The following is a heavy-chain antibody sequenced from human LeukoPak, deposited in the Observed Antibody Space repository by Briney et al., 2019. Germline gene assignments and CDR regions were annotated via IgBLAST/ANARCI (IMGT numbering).Heavy chain of an antibody. CDR2: ISGSGGST. D-gene: IGHD7-27*01. Sequence: PGGSLRLSCVASGFTFDSYAMSWVRQAPGKGLEWVSAISGSGGSTYYADSVKGRFTISGDNSKNTLYLQMNSLRAEDTAVYYCAPDGAGEYYYGMDVWGQGTTVTVSS. CDR3: APDGAGEYYYGMDV. J-gene: IGHJ6*02. V-gene: IGHV3-23*01. CDR1: GFTFDSYA.